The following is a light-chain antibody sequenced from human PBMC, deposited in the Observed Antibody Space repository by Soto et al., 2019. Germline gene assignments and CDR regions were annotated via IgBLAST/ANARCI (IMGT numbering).Light chain of an antibody. CDR2: GAY. CDR3: QKYNNWHEK. J-gene: IGKJ1*01. CDR1: QSVGSRF. Sequence: IVLTQSPVTLSLSPWERATLSCIASQSVGSRFLAWFQQKPGQAPRLIIYGAYTRATGIQDRFSGSGSGSEFTLTIRSMQYEDFEVYYCQKYNNWHEKFGKGTKVDIK. V-gene: IGKV3-15*01.